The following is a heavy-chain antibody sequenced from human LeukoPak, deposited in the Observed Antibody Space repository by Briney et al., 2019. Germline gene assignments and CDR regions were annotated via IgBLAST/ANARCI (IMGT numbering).Heavy chain of an antibody. J-gene: IGHJ6*02. V-gene: IGHV3-7*01. D-gene: IGHD2-15*01. Sequence: QAGGSLRLSCAASGFTFSSYWMSWVRQAPGKGLEWVANIKQDGSEKYYADSVKGRFTISRDNSKNTLYLQMNSLRAEDTAVYYCARAPRGYCSGGSCYYYYGMDVWGQGTTVTVSS. CDR1: GFTFSSYW. CDR3: ARAPRGYCSGGSCYYYYGMDV. CDR2: IKQDGSEK.